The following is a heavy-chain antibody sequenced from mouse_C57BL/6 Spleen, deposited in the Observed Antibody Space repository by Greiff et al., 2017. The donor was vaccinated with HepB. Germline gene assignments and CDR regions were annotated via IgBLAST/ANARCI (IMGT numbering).Heavy chain of an antibody. V-gene: IGHV1-15*01. J-gene: IGHJ3*01. Sequence: QVQLQQSGAELVRPGASVTLSCKASGYTFTDYEMHWVKQTPVHGLEWIGAIDPDTGGTAYNQKFKGKAILTADKSSSTAYMELRSLTSEDSAVYCCTKRIAYWGQGTLVTVSA. CDR3: TKRIAY. CDR1: GYTFTDYE. CDR2: IDPDTGGT.